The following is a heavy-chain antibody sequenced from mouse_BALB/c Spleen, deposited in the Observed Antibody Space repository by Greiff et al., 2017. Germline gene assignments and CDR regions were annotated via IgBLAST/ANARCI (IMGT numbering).Heavy chain of an antibody. CDR3: ARGVDGLDY. J-gene: IGHJ2*01. D-gene: IGHD2-3*01. CDR1: GYTFTDYD. CDR2: INPYNDGT. Sequence: EVQLQQSGPELVKPGASVKMSCKASGYTFTDYDMHWVKQMPGQSLEWIGNINPYNDGTNYNEKFKGKATLTGDKSSSTAYMELSSLTSEDSAVYYCARGVDGLDYWGQGTTLTVSS. V-gene: IGHV1-14*01.